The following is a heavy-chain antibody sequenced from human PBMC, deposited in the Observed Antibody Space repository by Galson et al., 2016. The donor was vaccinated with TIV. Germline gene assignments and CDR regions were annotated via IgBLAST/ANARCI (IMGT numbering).Heavy chain of an antibody. V-gene: IGHV3-7*01. D-gene: IGHD2-15*01. Sequence: SLRLSCAASGFTFSDYWMHWVRRAPGRGLEWLANIKQDGSVTFHAGAVKGRFAISRDNARNSLYLQMDSLRVDDTAVYYCANSAANYWGRGTLVTVSS. CDR2: IKQDGSVT. CDR1: GFTFSDYW. CDR3: ANSAANY. J-gene: IGHJ4*02.